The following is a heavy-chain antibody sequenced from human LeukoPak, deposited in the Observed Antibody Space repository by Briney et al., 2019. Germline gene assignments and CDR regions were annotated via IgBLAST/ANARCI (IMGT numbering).Heavy chain of an antibody. V-gene: IGHV3-21*01. CDR2: ISINSGYI. J-gene: IGHJ3*02. D-gene: IGHD3-3*01. CDR1: GFTFSTYN. CDR3: ARDGRFSYGAFDI. Sequence: PGGSLRLSCAASGFTFSTYNLNWVRQAPGKGLEWVSSISINSGYIYYANSVKGRFTISRDNANNSLYLQMNSLGAEDTAVYYCARDGRFSYGAFDIWGQGTMVTVSS.